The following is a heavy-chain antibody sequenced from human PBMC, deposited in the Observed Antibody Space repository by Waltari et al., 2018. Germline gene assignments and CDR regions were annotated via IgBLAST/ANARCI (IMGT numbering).Heavy chain of an antibody. CDR2: IYPGGST. Sequence: EVQLVESGGALIQPGGSLRLSCAASGFPVSSHYMNWVRQAPGTGLEWVSVIYPGGSTYYADSVKGRFAISRDTSKNTLSLQMDSLRAEDTAVYYCARGGTIGATHLDFWGQGTLVTVSS. J-gene: IGHJ4*02. D-gene: IGHD1-26*01. CDR1: GFPVSSHY. V-gene: IGHV3-53*01. CDR3: ARGGTIGATHLDF.